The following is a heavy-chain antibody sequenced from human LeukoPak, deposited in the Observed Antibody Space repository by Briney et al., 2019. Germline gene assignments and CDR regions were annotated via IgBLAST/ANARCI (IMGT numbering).Heavy chain of an antibody. Sequence: GGSLRLSCAASGFTFSSYGMPWVRQAPGKGLEWVAVIWYDGSNKYYADSVKGRFTISRDNSKNTLYLQMNSLRAEDTAVYYCARDLSSGWTPYFDYWGQGTLVTVSS. V-gene: IGHV3-33*01. J-gene: IGHJ4*02. D-gene: IGHD6-19*01. CDR1: GFTFSSYG. CDR3: ARDLSSGWTPYFDY. CDR2: IWYDGSNK.